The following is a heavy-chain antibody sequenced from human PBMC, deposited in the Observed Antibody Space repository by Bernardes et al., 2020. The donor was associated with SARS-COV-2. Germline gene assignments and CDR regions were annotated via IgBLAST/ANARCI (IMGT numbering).Heavy chain of an antibody. Sequence: SGPTLVKPTQTLTLTCTFSGFSLSTSGMCVSWIRQPPGKALEWLALIDWDDDKYYSTSLKTRLTISKDTSKNQVVLTMTNMDPVDTATYYCARALYDFWSGYFYGMDVWGQGTTVTVSS. V-gene: IGHV2-70*01. CDR2: IDWDDDK. J-gene: IGHJ6*02. D-gene: IGHD3-3*01. CDR1: GFSLSTSGMC. CDR3: ARALYDFWSGYFYGMDV.